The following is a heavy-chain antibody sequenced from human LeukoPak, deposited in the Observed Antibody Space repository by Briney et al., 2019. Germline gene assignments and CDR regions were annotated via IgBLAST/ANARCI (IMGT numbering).Heavy chain of an antibody. D-gene: IGHD3-22*01. CDR1: GFTFTSYA. CDR2: ISSSSRDI. CDR3: ARDSDSSGHYYMDYFDY. Sequence: GGSLRLSCAASGFTFTSYAMNWVRQAPGKGLEWVSSISSSSRDINYADSVKGRFTISRDNAWNSLYLQMNSLRSEDTAVYYCARDSDSSGHYYMDYFDYWGQGALVTVSS. J-gene: IGHJ4*02. V-gene: IGHV3-21*01.